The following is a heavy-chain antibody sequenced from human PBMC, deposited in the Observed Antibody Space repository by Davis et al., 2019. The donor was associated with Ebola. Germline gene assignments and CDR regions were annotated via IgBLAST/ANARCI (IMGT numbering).Heavy chain of an antibody. V-gene: IGHV1-8*01. J-gene: IGHJ6*02. Sequence: ASVKVSCKASGYTFTSYDINWVRQATGQGLEWMGWMNPNSGNTGYAQKFQGRVTMTRNTAISTAYMELSSLRSEDTAVYYCARGPSITIFGVVIMSGGMDVWGQGTTVTVSS. CDR2: MNPNSGNT. D-gene: IGHD3-3*01. CDR1: GYTFTSYD. CDR3: ARGPSITIFGVVIMSGGMDV.